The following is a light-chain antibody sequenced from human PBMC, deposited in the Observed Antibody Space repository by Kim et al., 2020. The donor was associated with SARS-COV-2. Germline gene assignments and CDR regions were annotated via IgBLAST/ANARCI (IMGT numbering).Light chain of an antibody. CDR1: QSVSSY. CDR2: DAS. J-gene: IGKJ5*01. Sequence: SPGERATLSCRASQSVSSYVAWYQQKPGQAPQLLIYDASTRATGIPARFSGSGSGTDFTLTISSLEPEDFAVYYCQQRSNWPPITFGQGTRLEIK. CDR3: QQRSNWPPIT. V-gene: IGKV3-11*01.